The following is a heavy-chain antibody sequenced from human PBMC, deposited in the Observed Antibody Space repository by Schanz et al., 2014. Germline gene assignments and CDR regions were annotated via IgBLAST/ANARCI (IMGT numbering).Heavy chain of an antibody. V-gene: IGHV3-74*02. D-gene: IGHD3-10*01. CDR3: ARPALWCGDNCFDP. CDR2: IKSDGSST. Sequence: EVHLVESGGGLVQPGGSLRLSCAASGITFSSHSFNWVRQAPGKGLEWVSRIKSDGSSTSYADSVKGRFTISRDNAKNTLYLQMNSLRAEDTAVYYCARPALWCGDNCFDPWGQGTLVTVSS. CDR1: GITFSSHS. J-gene: IGHJ5*02.